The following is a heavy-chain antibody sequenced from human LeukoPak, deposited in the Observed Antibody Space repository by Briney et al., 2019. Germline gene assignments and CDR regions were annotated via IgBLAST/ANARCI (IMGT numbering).Heavy chain of an antibody. CDR1: GFSLSTSGMC. Sequence: SGPALVKPTQTLTLTCTFSGFSLSTSGMCVSWIRQPPGKALEWLARIDWDDDKYYSTSLKTRLTISKDTSKNQVVLTMTNMDPVGTATYYCARIRRQLVHDAFDIWGQGTMVTVSS. CDR2: IDWDDDK. CDR3: ARIRRQLVHDAFDI. D-gene: IGHD6-6*01. J-gene: IGHJ3*02. V-gene: IGHV2-70*11.